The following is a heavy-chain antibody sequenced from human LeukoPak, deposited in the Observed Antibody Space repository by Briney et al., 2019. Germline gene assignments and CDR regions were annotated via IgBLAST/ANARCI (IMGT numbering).Heavy chain of an antibody. J-gene: IGHJ6*03. V-gene: IGHV1-18*01. Sequence: VASVKVSCKASGYTFTSYGISWVRQAPGQGLEWMGWISAYNGNTNYAQKLQGRVTMTTDTSTSTAYMELRSLRSDDTAVYYCARVPTAMVIIEYYYMDVWGKGTTVTVSS. CDR3: ARVPTAMVIIEYYYMDV. CDR1: GYTFTSYG. D-gene: IGHD5-18*01. CDR2: ISAYNGNT.